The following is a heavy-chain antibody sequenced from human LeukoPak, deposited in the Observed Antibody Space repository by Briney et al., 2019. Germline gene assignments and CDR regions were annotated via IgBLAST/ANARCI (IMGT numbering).Heavy chain of an antibody. CDR3: ATVERFTQPPDY. J-gene: IGHJ4*02. D-gene: IGHD2-2*01. CDR2: ISAYNGNT. V-gene: IGHV1-18*01. Sequence: ASVKVSCKASGYTFTSYGISWVRQAPGQGLEWMGWISAYNGNTSYAQKLQGRVTMTTDTSTSTAYMELRSLRSDDTAVYYCATVERFTQPPDYWGQGTLVTVAS. CDR1: GYTFTSYG.